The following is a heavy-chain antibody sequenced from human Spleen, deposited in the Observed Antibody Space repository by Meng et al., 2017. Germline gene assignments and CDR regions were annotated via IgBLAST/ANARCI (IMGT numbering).Heavy chain of an antibody. CDR2: INHDGGT. CDR1: NVSLTGYY. V-gene: IGHV4-34*01. CDR3: ARSGSWYGLDY. Sequence: SETLSLTCTVYNVSLTGYYWTWIRQPPGKGLEWIGEINHDGGTNYNPSLKSRLSISVDTSGNHFSLQMISVTAADTAVYYCARSGSWYGLDYWGQGTLVTVSS. D-gene: IGHD6-13*01. J-gene: IGHJ4*02.